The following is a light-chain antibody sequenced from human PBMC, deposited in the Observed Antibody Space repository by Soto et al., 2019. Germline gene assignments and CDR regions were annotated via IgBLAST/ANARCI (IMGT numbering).Light chain of an antibody. CDR1: PSVSSSY. V-gene: IGKV3D-20*02. CDR3: QQRSNWPPSIN. CDR2: DAS. J-gene: IGKJ5*01. Sequence: EIVLTPSPAALSLSPVERAKLYFSSIPSVSSSYLAWYQQKPGQAPRLLIYDASNRATGIPARFSGSGSGTDFTLTISRLEPEDFAVYYCQQRSNWPPSINCGQGTRREIK.